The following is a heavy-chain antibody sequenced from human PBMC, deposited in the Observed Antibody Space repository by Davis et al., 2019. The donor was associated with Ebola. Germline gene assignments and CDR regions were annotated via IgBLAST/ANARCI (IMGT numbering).Heavy chain of an antibody. CDR1: GFTFSSYW. D-gene: IGHD6-6*01. V-gene: IGHV3-21*01. Sequence: GESLKISCAASGFTFSSYWMSWVRQAPGKGLEWVSSISSSSYIYYADSVKGRFTISRDNAKNSLYLQMNSLRAEDTAVYYCARSSIAARPGYYYGMDVWGQGTTVTVSS. J-gene: IGHJ6*02. CDR3: ARSSIAARPGYYYGMDV. CDR2: ISSSSYI.